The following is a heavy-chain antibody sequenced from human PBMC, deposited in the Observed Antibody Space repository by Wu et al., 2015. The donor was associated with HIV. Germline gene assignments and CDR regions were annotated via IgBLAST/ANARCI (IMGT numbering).Heavy chain of an antibody. CDR3: ARLQSLSGFYSNADY. CDR1: GYTFTDYY. CDR2: INPNRGGT. Sequence: QVQLLQSGAEEKKPGASVMVSCKASGYTFTDYYIYWVRQAPGRGLEWMGWINPNRGGTKYAQKFQDRVTMTRDTAVSTAYMELNSLRSDDTAVYYCARLQSLSGFYSNADYWGQGTLVTVSS. J-gene: IGHJ4*02. V-gene: IGHV1-2*02. D-gene: IGHD3-22*01.